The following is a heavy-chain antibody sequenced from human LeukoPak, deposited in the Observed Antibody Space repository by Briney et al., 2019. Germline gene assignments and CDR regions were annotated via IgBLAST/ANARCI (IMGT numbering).Heavy chain of an antibody. J-gene: IGHJ4*02. CDR1: GYTFTSYY. V-gene: IGHV1-46*01. CDR3: ARWAGSCRSSSCYKPFDY. Sequence: GASVKVSCKASGYTFTSYYMHWVRQAPGQGLEWMGIINPSGGSTSYAQKFQGRVTITADESTSTVYMELSSLRSEDTAVYYCARWAGSCRSSSCYKPFDYWGQGTLVTVSS. D-gene: IGHD2-2*02. CDR2: INPSGGST.